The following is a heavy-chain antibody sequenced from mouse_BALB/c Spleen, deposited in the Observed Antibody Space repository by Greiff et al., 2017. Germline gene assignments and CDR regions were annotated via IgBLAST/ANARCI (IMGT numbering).Heavy chain of an antibody. Sequence: VHLVESGPGLVAPSQSLSITCTVSGFSFTSYGVHWVRQPPGKGLEWLGVIWAGGSTNYNSALMSRLSISKDNSKSQVFLKMNSLQTDDTAMYYCARAFYDYDRFYYAMDHWGQGTSVTVSS. CDR2: IWAGGST. V-gene: IGHV2-9*02. CDR3: ARAFYDYDRFYYAMDH. J-gene: IGHJ4*01. CDR1: GFSFTSYG. D-gene: IGHD2-4*01.